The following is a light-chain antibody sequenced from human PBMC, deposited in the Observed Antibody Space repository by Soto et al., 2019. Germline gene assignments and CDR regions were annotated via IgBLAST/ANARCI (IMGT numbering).Light chain of an antibody. CDR3: AAWDVSLVV. V-gene: IGLV1-44*01. J-gene: IGLJ2*01. CDR1: SSNIGTNT. Sequence: QSVLTQPPSASGTPGQRVTISCSGSSSNIGTNTVIWYQQLPGAAPRLLIYSDNQRPSGVPDRFSGSKSGTSASLAISGLQSADEADYYCAAWDVSLVVFGGGTKLTVL. CDR2: SDN.